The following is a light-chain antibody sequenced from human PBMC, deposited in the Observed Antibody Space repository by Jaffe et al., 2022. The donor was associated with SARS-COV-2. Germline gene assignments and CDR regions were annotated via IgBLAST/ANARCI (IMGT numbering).Light chain of an antibody. V-gene: IGKV3-20*01. J-gene: IGKJ1*01. Sequence: DIVLTQSPGTLSLSPGERATLSCRASQSVSSSFLAWYQQKPGQAPRLLIYGTSTRATGIPDRFSGRGSGTDFTLTISRLEPEDFAVYYCHQYGSSPKTFGQGTKVEIK. CDR1: QSVSSSF. CDR3: HQYGSSPKT. CDR2: GTS.